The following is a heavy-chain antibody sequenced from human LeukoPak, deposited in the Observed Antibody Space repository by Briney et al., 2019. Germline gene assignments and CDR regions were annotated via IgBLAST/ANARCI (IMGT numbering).Heavy chain of an antibody. CDR1: GFTLSSYG. J-gene: IGHJ6*03. V-gene: IGHV3-20*01. CDR3: ARHDTATYYYYMDV. Sequence: GGSLRLSCAASGFTLSSYGMHWVRQAPGKGLEWVSGINWNGGSTGYADSVKGRFTISRDNAKNSLYLQMNSLRAEDTALYHCARHDTATYYYYMDVWGKGTTVTVSS. D-gene: IGHD5-18*01. CDR2: INWNGGST.